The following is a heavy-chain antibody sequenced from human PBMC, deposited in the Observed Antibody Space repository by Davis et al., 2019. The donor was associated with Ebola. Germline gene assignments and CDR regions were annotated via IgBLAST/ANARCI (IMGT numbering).Heavy chain of an antibody. CDR2: ISYDGSNK. V-gene: IGHV3-30*04. J-gene: IGHJ6*02. Sequence: GESLKISCAASGFTFSRYAMHWVRQAPGKGLEWVAVISYDGSNKYYADSVKGRFTISRDNSKNTLYLQMNSLRAEDTAVYYCARELPTPFRYYYYGMDVWGQGTTVTVSS. CDR3: ARELPTPFRYYYYGMDV. D-gene: IGHD1-26*01. CDR1: GFTFSRYA.